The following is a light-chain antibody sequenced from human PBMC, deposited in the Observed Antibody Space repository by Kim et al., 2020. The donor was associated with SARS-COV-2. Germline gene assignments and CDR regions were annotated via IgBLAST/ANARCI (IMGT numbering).Light chain of an antibody. Sequence: DVVMTQSPLSLPVTPGEAASISCRSSQSLLHSNGYNYLDWYLQKPGQPPQLLIYLGSHRASGVPDRFSGSGSGTDFTLKISIVEAEDVGIYYCMQAKQNPRTFGQGTKLEI. CDR2: LGS. J-gene: IGKJ2*01. CDR1: QSLLHSNGYNY. V-gene: IGKV2-28*01. CDR3: MQAKQNPRT.